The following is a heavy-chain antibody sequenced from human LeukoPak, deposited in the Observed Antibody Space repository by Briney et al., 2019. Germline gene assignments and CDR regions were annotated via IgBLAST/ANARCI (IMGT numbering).Heavy chain of an antibody. CDR2: IWYDGSNK. Sequence: PGGSLRLSCAASGFTFSSYGMHWVRQAPGKGLEWVAVIWYDGSNKYYADSVKGRFTISRDNSKNTLYLQMNSLRAEDTAVYYCASYDSSGYAFDYWGQGTLVTVSS. V-gene: IGHV3-33*08. D-gene: IGHD3-22*01. CDR3: ASYDSSGYAFDY. CDR1: GFTFSSYG. J-gene: IGHJ4*02.